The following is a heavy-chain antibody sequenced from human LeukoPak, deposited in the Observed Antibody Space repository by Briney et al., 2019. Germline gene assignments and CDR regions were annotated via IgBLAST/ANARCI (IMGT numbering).Heavy chain of an antibody. CDR2: ISGSGNAK. V-gene: IGHV3-48*01. CDR1: GFSFSSYG. CDR3: AREYVYAFDY. Sequence: GGSLRLSCAASGFSFSSYGAEWARQAPGKGLQWVSYISGSGNAKHYTDSVKGRFTISRDNAKNALNLQMDALRAEDTAVFFCAREYVYAFDYWGQGTLVTVSS. D-gene: IGHD2/OR15-2a*01. J-gene: IGHJ4*02.